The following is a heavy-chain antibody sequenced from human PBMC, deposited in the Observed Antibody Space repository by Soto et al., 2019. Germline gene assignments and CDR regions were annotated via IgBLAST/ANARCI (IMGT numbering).Heavy chain of an antibody. V-gene: IGHV3-7*04. CDR1: GFTFSSYL. J-gene: IGHJ4*02. CDR2: IKQDGSEK. CDR3: TRGPRSTSTGTGAF. Sequence: GGSLRLSCAASGFTFSSYLMTWVRQAPGKGLEWVANIKQDGSEKYYVDSVKGRFTISRDNAKNSLYLQMNALRVEDTAFYYCTRGPRSTSTGTGAFWGQGTLVTVSS. D-gene: IGHD1-1*01.